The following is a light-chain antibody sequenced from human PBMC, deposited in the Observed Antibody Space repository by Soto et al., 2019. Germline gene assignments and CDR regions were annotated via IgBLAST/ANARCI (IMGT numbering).Light chain of an antibody. V-gene: IGKV1-5*03. CDR3: QQYNGLPTWT. J-gene: IGKJ1*01. CDR1: QNINIW. CDR2: KAS. Sequence: DLQMTQSPSTLSASVGDRVTITCRASQNINIWLAWYQQKPGKAPKLLIYKASTLESGVPSRFSGSGSGTEFTLTISSLQPDDSATYYCQQYNGLPTWTFGQGNKVEMK.